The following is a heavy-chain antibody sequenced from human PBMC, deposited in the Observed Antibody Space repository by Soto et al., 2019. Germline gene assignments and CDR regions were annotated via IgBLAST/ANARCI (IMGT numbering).Heavy chain of an antibody. CDR2: IYYSGST. V-gene: IGHV4-39*01. D-gene: IGHD3-10*01. Sequence: ETLSLTCTVSGGSISSSSYYWGWIRQPPGKGLEWIGSIYYSGSTYYNPSLKSRVTISVDTSKNQFSLKLSSVTAADTAVYYCARQFMAMVRGVTLLDYWGQGTLVTVSS. CDR3: ARQFMAMVRGVTLLDY. J-gene: IGHJ4*02. CDR1: GGSISSSSYY.